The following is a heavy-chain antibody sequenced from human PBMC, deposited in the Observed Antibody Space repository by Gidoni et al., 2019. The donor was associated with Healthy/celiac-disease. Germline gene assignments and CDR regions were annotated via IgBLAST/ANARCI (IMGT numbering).Heavy chain of an antibody. V-gene: IGHV3-74*01. CDR2: INSDGSST. J-gene: IGHJ2*01. CDR3: ASRIDTAMVKGYWYFDL. CDR1: GFTFSSYW. Sequence: EVQLVESGGGLVQPGGSLRLSCAASGFTFSSYWMHWVRQAPGKGLVWVSRINSDGSSTSYADSVKGRFTISRDNAKNTLYLQMNSLRAEDTAVYYCASRIDTAMVKGYWYFDLWGRGTLVTVSS. D-gene: IGHD5-18*01.